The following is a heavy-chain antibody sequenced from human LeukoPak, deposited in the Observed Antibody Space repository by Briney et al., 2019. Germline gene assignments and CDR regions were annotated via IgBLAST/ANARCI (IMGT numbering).Heavy chain of an antibody. Sequence: GGSLRLSCAASGFTVSSDYMSWVRQAPGKGLEWVSVIYSGGSTYYADSVKGRFTISRDNSKNTLYLQMNSLRAEDTAVYYCARVTYGSGSPEGKKNSDYWGQGTLVTVSS. CDR2: IYSGGST. CDR1: GFTVSSDY. CDR3: ARVTYGSGSPEGKKNSDY. J-gene: IGHJ4*02. V-gene: IGHV3-53*01. D-gene: IGHD3-10*01.